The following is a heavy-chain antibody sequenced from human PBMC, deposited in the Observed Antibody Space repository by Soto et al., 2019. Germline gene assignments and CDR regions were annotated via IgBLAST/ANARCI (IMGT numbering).Heavy chain of an antibody. J-gene: IGHJ4*02. D-gene: IGHD7-27*01. Sequence: EVQLLESGGGLVEPGGSRRLSCAASGFTFSSYTMSWVRQAPGKGLEWVSTISGSGSSTYSADSVKGRFTISRANSKNTLDLQMNSLRVEDTALYYCAKAWGIDYGGQGTLVTVSS. CDR2: ISGSGSST. V-gene: IGHV3-23*01. CDR3: AKAWGIDY. CDR1: GFTFSSYT.